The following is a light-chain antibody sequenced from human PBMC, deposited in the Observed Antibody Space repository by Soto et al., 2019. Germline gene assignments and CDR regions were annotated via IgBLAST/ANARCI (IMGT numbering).Light chain of an antibody. CDR3: SSYATSSTYV. Sequence: QSVLTQPASVSGYPGQSITISCTGASSGVGAYNYVAWCQQHPGKGPKLLIYDVSNRPSGFSSRFSGSKSGNTASLTISGLRAEDEADYFCSSYATSSTYVFGTGTKVTVL. CDR1: SSGVGAYNY. V-gene: IGLV2-14*01. J-gene: IGLJ1*01. CDR2: DVS.